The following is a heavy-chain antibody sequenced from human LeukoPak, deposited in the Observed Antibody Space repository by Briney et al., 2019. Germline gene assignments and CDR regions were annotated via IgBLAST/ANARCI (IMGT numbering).Heavy chain of an antibody. CDR3: ARSSMVNTATGWFDP. V-gene: IGHV4-59*07. J-gene: IGHJ5*02. Sequence: ADPLSLLCTLSVDSLNSCYGRWLRRPPGGGGKWFGYIYNSGNTNYNPSLKSRVTMSVDTSKNHMSLKLSSVTAADTAMYYCARSSMVNTATGWFDPWGQGTLVTVSS. CDR2: IYNSGNT. CDR1: VDSLNSCY. D-gene: IGHD4/OR15-4a*01.